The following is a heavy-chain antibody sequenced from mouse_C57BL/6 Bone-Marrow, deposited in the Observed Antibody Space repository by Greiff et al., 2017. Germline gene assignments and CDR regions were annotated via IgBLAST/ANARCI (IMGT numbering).Heavy chain of an antibody. CDR2: IDPSDSYT. D-gene: IGHD4-1*01. CDR1: GYTFTSYW. J-gene: IGHJ4*01. V-gene: IGHV1-50*01. Sequence: QVQLQQPGAELVKPGASVKLSCKASGYTFTSYWMQWVKQRPGQGLEWIGEIDPSDSYTNYNQKFKGKATLTVDTSSSTAYMQLSSLTSEDSAVYYCARGTLWDAYAIDYWGQGTSVTVSS. CDR3: ARGTLWDAYAIDY.